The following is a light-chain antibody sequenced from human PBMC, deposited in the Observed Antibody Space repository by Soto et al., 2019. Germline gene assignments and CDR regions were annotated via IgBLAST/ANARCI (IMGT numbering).Light chain of an antibody. Sequence: DIQMTQSPSTLSASVGDRVTITCRASQTISTWLAWYQQKAGKAPKVLIYKASSLQSGVPSRFSGSGSGTDFTLTISSLQPEDFETYYCQQSYSTPLTFGGGTKVDIK. CDR1: QTISTW. CDR2: KAS. V-gene: IGKV1-5*03. J-gene: IGKJ4*01. CDR3: QQSYSTPLT.